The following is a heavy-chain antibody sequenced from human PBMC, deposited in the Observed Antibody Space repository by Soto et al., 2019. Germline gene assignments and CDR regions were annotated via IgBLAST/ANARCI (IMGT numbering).Heavy chain of an antibody. Sequence: AGSLRLTCAASGFTFSSYAMSWVRQAPWKGMEWVSDISGSGGSTYYADSVKGRFTISRDNSKDTLYLQMNSLRAEDTAVYYCAKSVYYYDSSGKKWGQGTLVTVSS. D-gene: IGHD3-22*01. CDR1: GFTFSSYA. V-gene: IGHV3-23*01. J-gene: IGHJ4*02. CDR3: AKSVYYYDSSGKK. CDR2: ISGSGGST.